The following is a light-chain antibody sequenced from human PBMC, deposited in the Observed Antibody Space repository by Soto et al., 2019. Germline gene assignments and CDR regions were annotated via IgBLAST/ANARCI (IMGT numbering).Light chain of an antibody. Sequence: DIQMTQSPSMVSASVGDRVTITCRASQSIRSWLAWYQVKPGKAPKLLIYKASTLDSGVPSRFSGSGSGTDFTLTISDLQPDDFATYYCQQYDTYSVTFGPGTKAEIK. CDR3: QQYDTYSVT. CDR2: KAS. CDR1: QSIRSW. J-gene: IGKJ3*01. V-gene: IGKV1-5*03.